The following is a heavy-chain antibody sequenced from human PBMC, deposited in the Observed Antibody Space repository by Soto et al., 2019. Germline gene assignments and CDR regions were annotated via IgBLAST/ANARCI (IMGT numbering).Heavy chain of an antibody. D-gene: IGHD3-22*01. CDR2: ISTSSSTI. CDR3: ARAPDGSGAYYYFDY. CDR1: GFTFSSYS. Sequence: PGGSLRLSCAASGFTFSSYSMNWVRQAPGKGLEWVSHISTSSSTIYYADSVKGRFTISRDNAKNSLYLQMNSLRDEDTAVYYCARAPDGSGAYYYFDYWGQGSLVTVSS. V-gene: IGHV3-48*02. J-gene: IGHJ4*02.